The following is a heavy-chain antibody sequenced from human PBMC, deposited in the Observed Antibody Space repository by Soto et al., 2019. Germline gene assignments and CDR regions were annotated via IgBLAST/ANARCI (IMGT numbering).Heavy chain of an antibody. CDR2: INPSGGST. Sequence: QVQLVQSGAEVKKPGASVKVSCKASGYTFTSYYMHWVRQAPGQGLEWMGIINPSGGSTSYAQKFQGRVTMPRDTATRTVYRELSSLRSEDTAVYDCARCITMYYYYGMDGWCQGATVTVSS. J-gene: IGHJ6*02. CDR1: GYTFTSYY. D-gene: IGHD3-3*01. V-gene: IGHV1-46*01. CDR3: ARCITMYYYYGMDG.